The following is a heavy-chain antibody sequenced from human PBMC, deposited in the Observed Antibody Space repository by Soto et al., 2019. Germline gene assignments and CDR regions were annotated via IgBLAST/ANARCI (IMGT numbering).Heavy chain of an antibody. CDR3: AKRQGTGLAAKNFDF. Sequence: PGGSLRLSCAASGFPFSNHARSWVRQAPGKGLEWVSGISDGGDLIYYADSVKGRFSMSRDNSENMLYLQMTNLRAEDTAIYFCAKRQGTGLAAKNFDFWGQGTLATVSS. J-gene: IGHJ4*02. CDR1: GFPFSNHA. V-gene: IGHV3-23*01. CDR2: ISDGGDLI. D-gene: IGHD2-15*01.